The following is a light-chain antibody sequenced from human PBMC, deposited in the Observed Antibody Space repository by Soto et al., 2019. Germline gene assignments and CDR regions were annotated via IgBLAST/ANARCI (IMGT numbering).Light chain of an antibody. CDR1: SSNIGNNY. J-gene: IGLJ1*01. CDR2: ENN. Sequence: QSVLTQPPSVSAAPGQKVTISCSGSSSNIGNNYVSWYQQLPGTAPKLLIYENNKRPSGIPDRFSGSKSGTSATLGITGLQTGDGADYYCGTWDSSLSAIVFGTGTKVTVL. V-gene: IGLV1-51*02. CDR3: GTWDSSLSAIV.